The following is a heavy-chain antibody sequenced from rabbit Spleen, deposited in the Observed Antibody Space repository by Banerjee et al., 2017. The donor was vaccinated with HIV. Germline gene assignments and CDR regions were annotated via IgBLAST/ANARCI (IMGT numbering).Heavy chain of an antibody. CDR3: ARDVGTSFSTYGMDL. CDR1: GFSFSRAYD. Sequence: QSLEESGGGLVKPGRSLTLTCRASGFSFSRAYDLCWVRQAPGKGLEWNACIYAGSSGSTYSATWAKGRFTVSKTPSTTVTLQMTSLTAADTATYFCARDVGTSFSTYGMDLWGPGTLVTVS. V-gene: IGHV1S40*01. D-gene: IGHD7-1*01. J-gene: IGHJ6*01. CDR2: IYAGSSGST.